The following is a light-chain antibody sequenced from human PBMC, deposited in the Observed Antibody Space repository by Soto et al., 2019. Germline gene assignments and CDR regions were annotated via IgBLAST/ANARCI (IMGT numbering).Light chain of an antibody. V-gene: IGLV3-21*02. CDR3: QAYDYSLTASV. CDR1: NIGRKS. CDR2: DDS. Sequence: SYELTQPPSVSVAPGQTARITCGGNNIGRKSVYWFQQQPGQAPVLVVYDDSDRPSGIPERFSGSKSGTSASLAITGLQAEDEADYYCQAYDYSLTASVFGGGTKVTVL. J-gene: IGLJ3*02.